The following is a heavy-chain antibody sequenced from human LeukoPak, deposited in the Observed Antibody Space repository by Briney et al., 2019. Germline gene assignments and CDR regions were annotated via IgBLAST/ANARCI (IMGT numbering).Heavy chain of an antibody. D-gene: IGHD3-9*01. CDR3: ALRGSEAGYYYYGMDV. CDR2: FDPEDGET. J-gene: IGHJ6*02. CDR1: GYTLTELS. Sequence: ASVKVSCKVSGYTLTELSMHWVRQAPGKGLEWMGGFDPEDGETIYAQKFQGRVTMTEDTSTDTAYMELSSLRSEDTAVYYCALRGSEAGYYYYGMDVWGQGTTVTVSS. V-gene: IGHV1-24*01.